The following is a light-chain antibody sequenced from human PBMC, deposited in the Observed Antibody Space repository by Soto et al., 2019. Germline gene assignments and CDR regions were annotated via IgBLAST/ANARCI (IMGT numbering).Light chain of an antibody. Sequence: EVVMTQSPVTLSVSPGERATLSCRASQSVSSNLAWYQQKPGQAPRLLIYGATTRATAIPARFSGSGSGTEFTLTISSLQSEDFAVYYCQQYNNWPITFGQGTRLEIK. CDR3: QQYNNWPIT. CDR1: QSVSSN. CDR2: GAT. V-gene: IGKV3-15*01. J-gene: IGKJ5*01.